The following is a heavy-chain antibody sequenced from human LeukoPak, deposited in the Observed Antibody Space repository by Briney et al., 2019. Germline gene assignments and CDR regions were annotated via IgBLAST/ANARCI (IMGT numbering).Heavy chain of an antibody. CDR1: GFTFSSYE. J-gene: IGHJ4*02. CDR2: ISSSSSYI. D-gene: IGHD3-10*01. Sequence: GGSLRLSCAASGFTFSSYEMNWVRQAPGKGLEWVSSISSSSSYIYYADSVKGRFTISRDNAKNSLYLQMNSLRAEDTAVYYCARDEPTYYYGSGSPDYWGQGTLVTVSS. V-gene: IGHV3-21*01. CDR3: ARDEPTYYYGSGSPDY.